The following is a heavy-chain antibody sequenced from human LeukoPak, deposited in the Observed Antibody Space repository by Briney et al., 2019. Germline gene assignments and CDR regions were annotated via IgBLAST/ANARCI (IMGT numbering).Heavy chain of an antibody. CDR2: IRSKANNYAT. D-gene: IGHD1-26*01. CDR3: IRGAASGSYYGFDV. CDR1: GFTFSGST. V-gene: IGHV3-73*01. J-gene: IGHJ6*02. Sequence: GGSLRLSCAASGFTFSGSTMHWVRQASGKGLEWVGRIRSKANNYATAYATSVKGRFTLSRDDSKNTAYLQMNSLKTEDTAVYYCIRGAASGSYYGFDVWGRGATVTVSS.